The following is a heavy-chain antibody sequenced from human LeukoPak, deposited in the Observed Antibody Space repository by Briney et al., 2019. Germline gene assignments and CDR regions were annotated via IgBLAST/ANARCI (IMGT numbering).Heavy chain of an antibody. CDR1: GFTFNDYY. CDR2: IRSSSSSDSTI. V-gene: IGHV3-11*04. CDR3: ASSVITRRSYPVYFQH. J-gene: IGHJ1*01. Sequence: PGGSLRLSCAASGFTFNDYYMSWIRQAPGKGLEWVSYIRSSSSSDSTIYYADSVKGRFTISRDDAKNSLYLQMNSLRAEDTAVYYCASSVITRRSYPVYFQHWGQGTLVTVSS. D-gene: IGHD3-22*01.